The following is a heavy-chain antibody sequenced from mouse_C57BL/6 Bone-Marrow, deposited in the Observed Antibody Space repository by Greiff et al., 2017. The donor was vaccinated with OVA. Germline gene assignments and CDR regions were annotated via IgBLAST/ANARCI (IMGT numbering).Heavy chain of an antibody. CDR1: GFTFSDYY. CDR3: ARDDYGSSRDWYFDV. CDR2: INYDGSST. Sequence: EVHLVESEGGLVQPGSSMKLSCTASGFTFSDYYMAWVRQVPEKGLEWVANINYDGSSTYYLDSLKSRFIISRDNAKNILYLQMSSLKSEDTATYYCARDDYGSSRDWYFDVWGTGTTVTVSS. D-gene: IGHD1-1*01. J-gene: IGHJ1*03. V-gene: IGHV5-16*01.